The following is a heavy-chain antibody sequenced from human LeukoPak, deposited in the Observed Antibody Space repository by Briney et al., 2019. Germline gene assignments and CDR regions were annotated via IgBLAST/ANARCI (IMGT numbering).Heavy chain of an antibody. CDR2: IYYSGNT. CDR1: GDSISYYY. CDR3: ARVRGYSYDSSDFDY. Sequence: SETLSLTCTVSGDSISYYYLSWIRQPPGKGLKWIGKIYYSGNTNYNPSLKSRVTISVDTSKNQFSLKLSSVTAADTAVYYCARVRGYSYDSSDFDYWGQGTLVTVSS. D-gene: IGHD5-18*01. V-gene: IGHV4-59*01. J-gene: IGHJ4*02.